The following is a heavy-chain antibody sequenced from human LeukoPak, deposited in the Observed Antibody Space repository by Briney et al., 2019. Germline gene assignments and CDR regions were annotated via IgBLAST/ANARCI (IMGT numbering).Heavy chain of an antibody. V-gene: IGHV3-30*02. D-gene: IGHD3-10*01. CDR1: GFTFSSYS. CDR2: IRYDGNNK. J-gene: IGHJ6*03. CDR3: ARVGVVLLWFGESNYDYYMDV. Sequence: GGSLRLSCAASGFTFSSYSMNWVRQAPGKGLEWVAFIRYDGNNKYYADSVKGRFTISRDNAKNSLYLQMNSLRSDDTAVYYCARVGVVLLWFGESNYDYYMDVWGKGTTVTISS.